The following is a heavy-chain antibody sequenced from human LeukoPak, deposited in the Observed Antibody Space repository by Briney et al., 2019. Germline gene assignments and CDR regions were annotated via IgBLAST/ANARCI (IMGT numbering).Heavy chain of an antibody. CDR2: LNWNGGST. CDR1: GFTFDDYG. Sequence: GGSLRLSCAASGFTFDDYGMSWVRQAPGKGLEWVSGLNWNGGSTGYADSVKGRFTISRGNAKNSLYLQMNSLRAEDTALYYCARVAGSGSYYDEYYFDYWGQGTLVTVSS. V-gene: IGHV3-20*04. CDR3: ARVAGSGSYYDEYYFDY. D-gene: IGHD3-10*01. J-gene: IGHJ4*02.